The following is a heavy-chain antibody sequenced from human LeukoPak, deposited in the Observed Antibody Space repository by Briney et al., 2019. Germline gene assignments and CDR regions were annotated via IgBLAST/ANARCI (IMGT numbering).Heavy chain of an antibody. CDR1: GYTFTGYY. V-gene: IGHV1-2*02. D-gene: IGHD6-6*01. Sequence: ASVNVSCKASGYTFTGYYMHWVRQAPGQGLEWMGWINPNSGGTNYAQKFQGRVTMTRDTSISTAYMELSRLRSDDTAVYYCARSSIAAPRYDYWGQGTLVTVSS. CDR2: INPNSGGT. CDR3: ARSSIAAPRYDY. J-gene: IGHJ4*02.